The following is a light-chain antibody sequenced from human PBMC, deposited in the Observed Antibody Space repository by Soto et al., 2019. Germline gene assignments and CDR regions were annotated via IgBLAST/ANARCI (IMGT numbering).Light chain of an antibody. Sequence: EVVMTQSPVTLSVSPGERATLSCRASQSVYGGLAWYQQKPGQAPRLLIHGASNRATDIPARFSGSGSGTEFSLTINGLQSDDFAVYYCQQYKYWPLTFGGGTKVDIK. CDR1: QSVYGG. CDR3: QQYKYWPLT. V-gene: IGKV3-15*01. CDR2: GAS. J-gene: IGKJ4*01.